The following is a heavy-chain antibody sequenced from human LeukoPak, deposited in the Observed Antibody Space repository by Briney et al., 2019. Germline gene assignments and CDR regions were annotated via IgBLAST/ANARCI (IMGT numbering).Heavy chain of an antibody. J-gene: IGHJ4*02. Sequence: ASVKVSCKASGGTFISYAISWVGQAPGQGREWMGRIIPIFGTANYAQKFQGRVTITTDEFTRTAYMELSGLRSEDTAVYYCASSSGFCGGDCYVSVYWGQGTLVTVSS. D-gene: IGHD2-21*02. CDR1: GGTFISYA. V-gene: IGHV1-69*05. CDR2: IIPIFGTA. CDR3: ASSSGFCGGDCYVSVY.